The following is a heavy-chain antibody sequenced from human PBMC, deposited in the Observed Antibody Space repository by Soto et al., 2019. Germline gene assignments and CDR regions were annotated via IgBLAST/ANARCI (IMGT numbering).Heavy chain of an antibody. D-gene: IGHD6-19*01. CDR2: IYHSGST. J-gene: IGHJ6*02. Sequence: QVQLQESGPGLVKPSGTLSLTCAVSGGSISSSNWGRWVRHPPGGGLAWFGEIYHSGSTNYNPSHKRRVTLAVDTSKNLFSLELSSVTAADTGVYYCARAVAVAVNYYYGMDVWGQGTTVTVSS. CDR1: GGSISSSNW. CDR3: ARAVAVAVNYYYGMDV. V-gene: IGHV4-4*02.